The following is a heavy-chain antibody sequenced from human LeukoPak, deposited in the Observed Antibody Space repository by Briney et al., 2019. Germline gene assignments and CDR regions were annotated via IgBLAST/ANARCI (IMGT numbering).Heavy chain of an antibody. J-gene: IGHJ5*02. CDR3: AKDHPRYYGSGSFQLRFDP. CDR1: GFTFSSYA. CDR2: ISGSGGST. V-gene: IGHV3-23*01. D-gene: IGHD3-10*01. Sequence: PGGSLRLSCAASGFTFSSYAMSWVRHAPGKGLEWVSAISGSGGSTYYADSVKGRFTISRDNSKNTLCLQMNSLRAEDTAGYYCAKDHPRYYGSGSFQLRFDPWGQGTLVTVSS.